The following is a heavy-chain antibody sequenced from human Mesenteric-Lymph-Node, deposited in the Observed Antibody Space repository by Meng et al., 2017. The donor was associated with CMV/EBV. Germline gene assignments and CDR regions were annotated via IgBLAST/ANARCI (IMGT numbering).Heavy chain of an antibody. CDR1: GFTFSSYE. CDR3: ARQRNSGIGGYYYGMDV. V-gene: IGHV3-48*03. D-gene: IGHD4-23*01. Sequence: GGSLRLSCAASGFTFSSYEMNWVRQAPGKGLEWVSYISSSGSTIYYADSVKGRFTISRDNAKNSLYLQMNSLRAEDTAVYYCARQRNSGIGGYYYGMDVWGQGTTVTVSS. CDR2: ISSSGSTI. J-gene: IGHJ6*02.